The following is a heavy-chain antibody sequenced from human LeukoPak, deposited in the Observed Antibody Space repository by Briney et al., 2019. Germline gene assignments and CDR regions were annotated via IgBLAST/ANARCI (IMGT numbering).Heavy chain of an antibody. CDR2: INPNSGGT. D-gene: IGHD3-10*01. V-gene: IGHV1-2*02. CDR1: GYTFTGYY. Sequence: GASVKVSCKAPGYTFTGYYMHWVRQAPGQGLEWMGWINPNSGGTNYAQKFQGRVTMTRDTSISTAYMELSRLRSDDTAVYYCARDTSIRGVYFDYWGQGTLVTVSS. CDR3: ARDTSIRGVYFDY. J-gene: IGHJ4*02.